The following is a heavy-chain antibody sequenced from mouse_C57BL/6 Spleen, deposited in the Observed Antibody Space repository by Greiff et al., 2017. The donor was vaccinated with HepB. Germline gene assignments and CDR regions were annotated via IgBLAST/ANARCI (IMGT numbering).Heavy chain of an antibody. Sequence: EVQLVESGGGLVKPGGSLKLSCAASGFTFSDYGMHWVRQTPEKGLEWVAYISSGGSTIYYADTVKGRFTISRDNAKNTLFLQKTSLRSEDTSMYYCARDSRDSYYAMDYWGQGTSVTVSS. J-gene: IGHJ4*01. V-gene: IGHV5-17*01. CDR2: ISSGGSTI. CDR1: GFTFSDYG. D-gene: IGHD3-2*01. CDR3: ARDSRDSYYAMDY.